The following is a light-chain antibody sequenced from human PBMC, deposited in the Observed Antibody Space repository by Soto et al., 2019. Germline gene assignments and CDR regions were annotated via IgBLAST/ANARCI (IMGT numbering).Light chain of an antibody. J-gene: IGLJ3*02. V-gene: IGLV1-44*01. Sequence: QSVLTQPPSASATPGQGVTISCSGSSSNIGINVVSWYQQLPGVAPKLLIYSSNQRPSGVPDRFSGSKSGTSASLAISGLQSEDEADYYCAAWDDSLNGRVFGGGTKLTVL. CDR2: SSN. CDR1: SSNIGINV. CDR3: AAWDDSLNGRV.